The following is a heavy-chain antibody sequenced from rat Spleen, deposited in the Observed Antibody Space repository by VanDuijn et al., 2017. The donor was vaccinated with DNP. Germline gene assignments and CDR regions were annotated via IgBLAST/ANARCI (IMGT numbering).Heavy chain of an antibody. V-gene: IGHV5-58*01. D-gene: IGHD5-1*01. CDR2: IKTGGGST. CDR3: AKGGTGWYFDF. J-gene: IGHJ1*01. Sequence: EVQLVETGGGLVQPGGSLKLSCVASGFTFSNYWMYWIRQAPGKGLEWVASIKTGGGSTYYPDSVKGRFTISRDNAENTVYLQMNSLRSEDTATYYCAKGGTGWYFDFWGPGTMVTVSS. CDR1: GFTFSNYW.